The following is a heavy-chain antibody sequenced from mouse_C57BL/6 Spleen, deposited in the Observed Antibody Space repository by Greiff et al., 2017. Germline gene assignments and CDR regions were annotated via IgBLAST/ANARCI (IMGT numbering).Heavy chain of an antibody. V-gene: IGHV2-6*01. D-gene: IGHD3-2*02. Sequence: VQRVESGPGLVAPSQSLSITCTVSGFSLTSYGVDWVRQSPGKGLEWLGVIWGVGSTNYNSALKSRLSISKDNSKSQVFLKMNSLQTDDTAMYYCASSDSSGSFAYWGKGTLVTVSA. CDR1: GFSLTSYG. CDR2: IWGVGST. CDR3: ASSDSSGSFAY. J-gene: IGHJ3*01.